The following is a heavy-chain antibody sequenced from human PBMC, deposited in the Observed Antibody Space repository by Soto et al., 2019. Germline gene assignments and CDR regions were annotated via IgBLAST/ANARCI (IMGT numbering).Heavy chain of an antibody. CDR3: AQVMNSGWYLAY. Sequence: LRLSCAASGFTFSDYAMSWVRQAPGKGLEWVSAISGSGGTTYYADSVKGRFTISRDNSKNTMYLQVNSLRAEDTAIYYCAQVMNSGWYLAYWGQGTLVTVSS. CDR2: ISGSGGTT. J-gene: IGHJ4*02. D-gene: IGHD6-19*01. V-gene: IGHV3-23*01. CDR1: GFTFSDYA.